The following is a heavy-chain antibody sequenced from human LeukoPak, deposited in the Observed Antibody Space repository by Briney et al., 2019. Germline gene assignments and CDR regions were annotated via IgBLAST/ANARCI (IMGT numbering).Heavy chain of an antibody. D-gene: IGHD3-3*02. V-gene: IGHV4-4*02. CDR2: VNLQGST. CDR3: ARDLGQSLPALMAWAY. Sequence: SETLFLTCGVSGGSITSTNYWTWVRQPPGKGLEWIGEVNLQGSTNYNPSLMGRVAISVDMSENHISLQLTSVTAADTAVYYCARDLGQSLPALMAWAYWGQGTVVTVSS. J-gene: IGHJ4*02. CDR1: GGSITSTNY.